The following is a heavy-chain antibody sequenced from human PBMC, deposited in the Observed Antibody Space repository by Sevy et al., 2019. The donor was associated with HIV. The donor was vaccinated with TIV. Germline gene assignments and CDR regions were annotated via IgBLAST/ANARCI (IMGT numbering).Heavy chain of an antibody. CDR1: GGSISSSSYY. CDR3: ASMVVVVPAAGRYYYYGMDV. V-gene: IGHV4-39*01. J-gene: IGHJ6*02. CDR2: IYYSGST. D-gene: IGHD2-2*01. Sequence: SETLSLTCTVSGGSISSSSYYWGWIRQPPGKGLEWIGSIYYSGSTYYNPYLKRRVTISVNTSKNQFSLKLSSVTAADTAVYYCASMVVVVPAAGRYYYYGMDVWGQGTTVTVSS.